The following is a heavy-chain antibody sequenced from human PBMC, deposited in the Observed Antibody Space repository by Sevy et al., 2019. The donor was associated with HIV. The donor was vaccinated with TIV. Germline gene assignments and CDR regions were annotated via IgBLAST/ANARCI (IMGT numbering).Heavy chain of an antibody. CDR3: AKAQYYYGSGSLSYYYYGMDV. V-gene: IGHV3-43D*04. CDR2: ISWDGGST. Sequence: GGSLRLSCAASGFTFDDYAMHWVRQAPGKGLEWVSLISWDGGSTHYADSVKGRFTISRDNSKNSLYLQINSLRAEDTALYYCAKAQYYYGSGSLSYYYYGMDVWGPGTTVTVSS. D-gene: IGHD3-10*01. CDR1: GFTFDDYA. J-gene: IGHJ6*02.